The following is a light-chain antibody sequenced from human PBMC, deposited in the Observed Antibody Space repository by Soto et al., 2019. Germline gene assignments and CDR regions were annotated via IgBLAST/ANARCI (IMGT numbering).Light chain of an antibody. Sequence: QSALTQPPSASGSPGQSVTISCTGTSSDVGAYKYVSWYQHHPGKAPKLMISEVSRRPSGVPDRFSGSKCGNTASLTVSGLQAEDEGGYYFRSYAGGNLYVLGTGTKVTVL. CDR3: RSYAGGNLYV. CDR1: SSDVGAYKY. V-gene: IGLV2-8*01. J-gene: IGLJ1*01. CDR2: EVS.